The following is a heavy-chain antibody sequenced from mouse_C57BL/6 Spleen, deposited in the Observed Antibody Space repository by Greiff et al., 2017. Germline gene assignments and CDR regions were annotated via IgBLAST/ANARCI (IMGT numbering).Heavy chain of an antibody. J-gene: IGHJ3*01. CDR2: IWSGGST. D-gene: IGHD1-1*01. V-gene: IGHV2-2*01. CDR1: GFSLTSYG. CDR3: AGTGEDGYYYGSSYGFAY. Sequence: VQLQQSGPGLVQPSQSLSITCTVSGFSLTSYGVHWVRQSPGKGLEWLGVIWSGGSTDYNAAFISRLSISEENSKSQVFFKMNSLQADDTAIYYCAGTGEDGYYYGSSYGFAYWGQGTLVTVSA.